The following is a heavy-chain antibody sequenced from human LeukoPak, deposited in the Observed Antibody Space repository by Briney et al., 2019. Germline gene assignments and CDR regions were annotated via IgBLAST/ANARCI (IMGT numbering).Heavy chain of an antibody. CDR3: ARESGYAVGDY. J-gene: IGHJ4*02. V-gene: IGHV4-39*07. CDR2: IYTSGST. D-gene: IGHD5-12*01. Sequence: SETLSLTCTVSGGSISSSSYYWGWIRQPPGKGLEWIGRIYTSGSTNYNPSLKSRVTMSVDTSKNQFSLKLSSVTAADTAVYYCARESGYAVGDYWGQGTLVTVSS. CDR1: GGSISSSSYY.